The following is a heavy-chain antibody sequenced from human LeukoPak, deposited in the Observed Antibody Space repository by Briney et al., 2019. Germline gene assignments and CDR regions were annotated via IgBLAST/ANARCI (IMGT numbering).Heavy chain of an antibody. CDR3: ASLVGATLFDY. Sequence: GGSLRLSCSASGFTFSSYTMNWVRQAPGKGLEWVSSISRSSSYIYYADSVKGRFTISRDNAKNSLYLQMNSLRAEDTAVYYCASLVGATLFDYWGQGTLVTVSS. V-gene: IGHV3-21*01. CDR2: ISRSSSYI. J-gene: IGHJ4*02. D-gene: IGHD1-26*01. CDR1: GFTFSSYT.